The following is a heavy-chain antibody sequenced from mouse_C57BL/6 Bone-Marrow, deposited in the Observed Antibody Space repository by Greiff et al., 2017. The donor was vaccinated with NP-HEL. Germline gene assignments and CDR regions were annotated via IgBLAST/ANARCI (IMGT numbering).Heavy chain of an antibody. D-gene: IGHD1-1*01. CDR2: ISSGSSTI. V-gene: IGHV5-17*01. CDR1: GFTFSDYG. Sequence: EVKVVESGGGLVKPGGSLKLSCAASGFTFSDYGMHWVRQAPEKGLEWVAYISSGSSTIYYADTVKGRFTISRDNAKNTLFLQMTSLRSEDTAMYYCARPGYYGSSYGAMDYWGQGTSVTVSS. J-gene: IGHJ4*01. CDR3: ARPGYYGSSYGAMDY.